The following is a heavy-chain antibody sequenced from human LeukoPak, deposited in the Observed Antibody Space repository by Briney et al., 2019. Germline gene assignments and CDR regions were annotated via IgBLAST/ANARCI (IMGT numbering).Heavy chain of an antibody. V-gene: IGHV1-69*06. Sequence: SVNVSCKASGGTFSSYAISWVRQAPGQGLEWMGGIIPIFGTANYAPKLQGRVTITADKSTSTAYLELSSLRSDGTAVYYCARSITGTTYYYYGMDVWGQGTTVTVSS. D-gene: IGHD1-7*01. CDR1: GGTFSSYA. CDR2: IIPIFGTA. CDR3: ARSITGTTYYYYGMDV. J-gene: IGHJ6*02.